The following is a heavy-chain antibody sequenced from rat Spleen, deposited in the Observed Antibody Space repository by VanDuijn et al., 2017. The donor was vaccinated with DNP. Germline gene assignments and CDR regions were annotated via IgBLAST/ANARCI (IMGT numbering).Heavy chain of an antibody. CDR1: GFSFTTNS. CDR3: TRLGSWFAY. V-gene: IGHV2-1*01. CDR2: IWSGGST. Sequence: QVQLKESGPGLVQPSQTLSLTCTVSGFSFTTNSVHWVRQPPGKGLEWVGVIWSGGSTDYNSALKSRLSISSDTSKSQVFLKMNSLQTEDTAIYFCTRLGSWFAYWCQGTLVTVSS. D-gene: IGHD5-1*01. J-gene: IGHJ3*01.